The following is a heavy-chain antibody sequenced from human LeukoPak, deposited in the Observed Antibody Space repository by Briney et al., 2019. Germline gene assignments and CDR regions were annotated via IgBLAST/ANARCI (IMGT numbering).Heavy chain of an antibody. CDR2: ISAYNGNT. CDR3: ARDLDIVVVVPSSHTAFDP. CDR1: GYTFTSYG. J-gene: IGHJ5*02. D-gene: IGHD2-15*01. Sequence: ASVKVSCKASGYTFTSYGISWVRQAPGQGLEWMGWISAYNGNTNYAQKLQGRVTMTTDTPTSTAYMELRSLRSDDTAVYYCARDLDIVVVVPSSHTAFDPWGQGTLVTVSS. V-gene: IGHV1-18*01.